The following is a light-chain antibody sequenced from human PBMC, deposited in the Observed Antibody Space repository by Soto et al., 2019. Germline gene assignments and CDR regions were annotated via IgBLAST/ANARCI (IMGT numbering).Light chain of an antibody. CDR1: ISDVGGYNY. CDR2: EVS. CDR3: SSYTSSSTLDV. Sequence: QSVLTQPSSVSGSPGQSITISCTGTISDVGGYNYVSWYQQHPGKAPKLMIYEVSNRPSGVSNRFSGSKSGNTASLTISGLQAEDEADYYCSSYTSSSTLDVFGTRTKVTVL. V-gene: IGLV2-14*01. J-gene: IGLJ1*01.